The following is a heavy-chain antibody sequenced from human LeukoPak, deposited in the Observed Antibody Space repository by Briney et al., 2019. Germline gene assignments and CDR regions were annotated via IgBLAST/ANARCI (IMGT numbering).Heavy chain of an antibody. CDR3: AREGAYSIMITFGGVIVDAFDI. V-gene: IGHV4-39*07. J-gene: IGHJ3*02. Sequence: SETLSVTCTVSGDSISSSSYYWGWIRQPPGKGLEWIGSIYYIGSTYYNPSLNSRVTISVDTSKNQFSLKLSSVTAADTAVYYCAREGAYSIMITFGGVIVDAFDIWGQGTMVTVSS. D-gene: IGHD3-16*02. CDR2: IYYIGST. CDR1: GDSISSSSYY.